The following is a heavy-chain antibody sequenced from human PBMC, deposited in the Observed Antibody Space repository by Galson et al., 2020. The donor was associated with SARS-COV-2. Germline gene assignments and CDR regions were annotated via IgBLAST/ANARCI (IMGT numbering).Heavy chain of an antibody. D-gene: IGHD3-10*01. CDR1: GYTFTSYA. J-gene: IGHJ6*02. Sequence: ASVKVSCKASGYTFTSYAMHWVRQAPGQRLEWMGWINAGNGNTKYSQKFQGRVTITRDTSASTAYMELSSLRSEDTAVYYCARVWFGDAPSGYYGMDVWGQGTTVTVSS. V-gene: IGHV1-3*01. CDR2: INAGNGNT. CDR3: ARVWFGDAPSGYYGMDV.